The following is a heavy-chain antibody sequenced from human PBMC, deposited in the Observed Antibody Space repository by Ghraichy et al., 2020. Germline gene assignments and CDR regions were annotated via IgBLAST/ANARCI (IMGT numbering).Heavy chain of an antibody. J-gene: IGHJ6*02. CDR3: ARVVLGDFYYYYGIDV. D-gene: IGHD3-3*01. V-gene: IGHV3-48*02. CDR1: GFTFSSYS. Sequence: GGSLRLSCAASGFTFSSYSMNWVRQAPGKGLEWVSYISSSSSTIYYADSVKGRFTISRDNAKNSLYLQMNSLRDEDTAVYYCARVVLGDFYYYYGIDVWGQGTTVTVSS. CDR2: ISSSSSTI.